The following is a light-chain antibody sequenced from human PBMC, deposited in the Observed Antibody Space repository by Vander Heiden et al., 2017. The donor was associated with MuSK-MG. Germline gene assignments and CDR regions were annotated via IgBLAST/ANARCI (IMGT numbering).Light chain of an antibody. CDR1: QSVNSYY. CDR2: GAS. V-gene: IGKV3-20*01. CDR3: QHDFSSMT. Sequence: EIVLTPSPGTLSLSPGERATLSCRASQSVNSYYLGWYQQKPGQAPRLLIFGASSRADGIPDSFSGSGTGTDFTLTSSRLEPEDFAVYYWQHDFSSMTFGQGTMVEIK. J-gene: IGKJ1*01.